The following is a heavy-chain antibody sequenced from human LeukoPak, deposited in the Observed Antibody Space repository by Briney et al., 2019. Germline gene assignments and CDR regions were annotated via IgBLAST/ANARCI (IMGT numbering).Heavy chain of an antibody. J-gene: IGHJ6*04. D-gene: IGHD1-1*01. V-gene: IGHV3-11*01. CDR2: ISGSGDRI. CDR3: ARYMGYNSESRHQMDV. CDR1: GFTFNDYY. Sequence: GGSLRLSCAASGFTFNDYYMSWIRQAPGEGLEWISYISGSGDRIYYADSVEGRFTISRDNAKNSLYLQLNSLRAEDTAVYYCARYMGYNSESRHQMDVWGKGTTVTVSS.